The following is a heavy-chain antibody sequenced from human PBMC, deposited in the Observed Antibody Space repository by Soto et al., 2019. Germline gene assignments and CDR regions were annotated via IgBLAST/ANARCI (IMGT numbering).Heavy chain of an antibody. V-gene: IGHV4-31*03. CDR1: GGSISSGGYY. D-gene: IGHD2-15*01. Sequence: VQLQESGPGLVKPSQTLSLTCTVSGGSISSGGYYWSWIRQHPGKGLEWIGYRYSMGSTYYNPSLKSRVTVSVDTSKTYFSMKLSSVTAADTAVYYCASRECSGGICYFYNFYYWGNVTLVNVSS. CDR2: RYSMGST. CDR3: ASRECSGGICYFYNFYY. J-gene: IGHJ4*01.